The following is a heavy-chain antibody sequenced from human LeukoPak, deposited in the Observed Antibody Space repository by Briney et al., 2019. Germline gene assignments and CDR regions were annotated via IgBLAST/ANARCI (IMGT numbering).Heavy chain of an antibody. CDR2: ISAYNGNT. J-gene: IGHJ4*02. D-gene: IGHD2-15*01. CDR3: ARYVGYCSGGSCYFDY. CDR1: GYTFTSYG. Sequence: ASVKVSCXASGYTFTSYGISWVRQAPGQGLEWMGWISAYNGNTNYAQKLQGRVTMTTDTSTSTAYMELRSLRSDDTAVYYCARYVGYCSGGSCYFDYWGQGTLVTVSS. V-gene: IGHV1-18*01.